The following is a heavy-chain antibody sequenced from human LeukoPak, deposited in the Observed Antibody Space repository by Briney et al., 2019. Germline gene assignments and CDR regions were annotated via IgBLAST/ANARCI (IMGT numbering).Heavy chain of an antibody. CDR1: GYIFTNYG. CDR2: ISTYNGKT. Sequence: ASVKVSCKASGYIFTNYGISWVRQAPGQGLEWMGWISTYNGKTNYAQKLQGRVTMTIDTSTSTAYMELRSLRSDDTAVYYCARGWVTAMGTFDYWGQGTLVTVSS. V-gene: IGHV1-18*01. CDR3: ARGWVTAMGTFDY. D-gene: IGHD5-18*01. J-gene: IGHJ4*02.